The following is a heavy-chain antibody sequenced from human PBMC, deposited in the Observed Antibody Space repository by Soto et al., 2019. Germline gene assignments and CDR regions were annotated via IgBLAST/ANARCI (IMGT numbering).Heavy chain of an antibody. D-gene: IGHD3-3*01. CDR2: INPNSGGT. CDR1: GYTFTGYY. Sequence: ASVMVSCKASGYTFTGYYMHWVRQAPGQGLEWMGWINPNSGGTNYAQKFQGRVTMTRDTSISTAYMELSRLRSDDTAVYYCARSLTYYDFWSGYYYPGNWFDPWGQGTLVTVSS. CDR3: ARSLTYYDFWSGYYYPGNWFDP. V-gene: IGHV1-2*02. J-gene: IGHJ5*02.